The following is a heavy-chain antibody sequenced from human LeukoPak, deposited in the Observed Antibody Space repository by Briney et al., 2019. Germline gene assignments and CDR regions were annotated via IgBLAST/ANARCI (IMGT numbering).Heavy chain of an antibody. Sequence: ASVKVSCKASGDTFSSYDINWVRQATGQGLEWMGWMKPNSGNTGYAQKFQGRLNMTRNTSIDTAYMELSSLRSDDTAVYYCARRVGSGWPVQHWGQGTLVTVSS. J-gene: IGHJ1*01. CDR3: ARRVGSGWPVQH. D-gene: IGHD6-19*01. CDR2: MKPNSGNT. CDR1: GDTFSSYD. V-gene: IGHV1-8*01.